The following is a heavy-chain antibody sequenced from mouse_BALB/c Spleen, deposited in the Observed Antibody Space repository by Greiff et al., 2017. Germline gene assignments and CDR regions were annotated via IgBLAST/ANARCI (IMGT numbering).Heavy chain of an antibody. CDR3: ARYEGLRRRAMDY. CDR2: ISSGSSTI. V-gene: IGHV5-17*02. J-gene: IGHJ4*01. CDR1: GFTFSSFG. Sequence: EVKLMESGGGLVQPGGSRKLSCAASGFTFSSFGMHWVRQAPEKGLEWVAYISSGSSTIYYADTVKGRFTISRDNPKNTLFLQMTSLRSEDTAMYYCARYEGLRRRAMDYWGQGTSVTVSS. D-gene: IGHD2-2*01.